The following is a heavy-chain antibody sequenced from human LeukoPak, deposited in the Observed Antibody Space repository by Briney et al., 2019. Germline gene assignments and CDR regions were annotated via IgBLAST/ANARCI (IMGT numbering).Heavy chain of an antibody. CDR1: GFTFSSYS. J-gene: IGHJ4*02. CDR2: ISSSSSYI. D-gene: IGHD3-10*01. Sequence: GGSLRLSCAASGFTFSSYSMNWVRQAPGKGLEWVSSISSSSSYIYYADSVKGRFTITRDNAKNSLYLQMNSLRAEDTAVYYCGRGPPEGVSGSYYGGGGYYFDYWGQGTLVTVSS. CDR3: GRGPPEGVSGSYYGGGGYYFDY. V-gene: IGHV3-21*01.